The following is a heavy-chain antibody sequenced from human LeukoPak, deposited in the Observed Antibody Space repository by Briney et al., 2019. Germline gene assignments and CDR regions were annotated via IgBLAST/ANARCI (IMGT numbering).Heavy chain of an antibody. CDR3: ERLWGFDGYAPYGMDV. V-gene: IGHV4-4*02. CDR1: GGSISSTSW. CDR2: IHHRGST. Sequence: PSGTLSLTCAVSGGSISSTSWWSWVRQPPGKGLEWIGEIHHRGSTNYNPSLKSRVTISVGKSKSQFSLKLSSVTAADTAVYYCERLWGFDGYAPYGMDVWGQGTTVTVSS. J-gene: IGHJ6*02. D-gene: IGHD5-24*01.